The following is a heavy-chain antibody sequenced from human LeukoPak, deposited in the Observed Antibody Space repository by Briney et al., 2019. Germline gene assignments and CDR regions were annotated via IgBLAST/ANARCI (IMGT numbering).Heavy chain of an antibody. D-gene: IGHD3-10*01. CDR3: AKEVHPYDSGTYYFDY. J-gene: IGHJ4*02. CDR1: GFTFSSYG. Sequence: GGSLRLSCVGSGFTFSSYGMHWVRQAAGKGLEWVAFIRHDGSNEYYADSVKGRFTVSRDNSKNTLFLQMNSLRVEEMAVYYCAKEVHPYDSGTYYFDYWGRGTLVTVSS. CDR2: IRHDGSNE. V-gene: IGHV3-30*02.